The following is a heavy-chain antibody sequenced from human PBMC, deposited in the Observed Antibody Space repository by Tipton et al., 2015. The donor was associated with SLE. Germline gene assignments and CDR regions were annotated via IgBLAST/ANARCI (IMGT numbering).Heavy chain of an antibody. D-gene: IGHD2-15*01. Sequence: SLRLSCAASGFTFSSYAMRWVRQAAGKGLEWVSGISTSGGGTLYADSVKGRFIISRDNSKSMLYLQMTTLRAEDTALYYCARQLGYCSDGSCYFDYWGQGTLVTVSS. J-gene: IGHJ4*02. V-gene: IGHV3-23*01. CDR3: ARQLGYCSDGSCYFDY. CDR2: ISTSGGGT. CDR1: GFTFSSYA.